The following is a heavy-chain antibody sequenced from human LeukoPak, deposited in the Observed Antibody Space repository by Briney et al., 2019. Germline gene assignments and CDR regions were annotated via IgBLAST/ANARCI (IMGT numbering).Heavy chain of an antibody. CDR2: INHSGST. CDR1: GGSFSGYY. D-gene: IGHD2-15*01. CDR3: ARISCSGGSCYWSRGYFDY. Sequence: PSETLSLTCAVYGGSFSGYYWSWIRQPPGKGLEWIGEINHSGSTNYNPSLKSRVTISVDTSKNQFSLKLTSVTAADTAVYYCARISCSGGSCYWSRGYFDYWGQGTLVTVSS. J-gene: IGHJ4*02. V-gene: IGHV4-34*01.